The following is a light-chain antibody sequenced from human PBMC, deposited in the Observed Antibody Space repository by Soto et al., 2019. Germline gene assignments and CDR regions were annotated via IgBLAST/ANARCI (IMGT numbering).Light chain of an antibody. V-gene: IGLV1-44*01. CDR1: SSNIGSNT. J-gene: IGLJ2*01. CDR2: TDN. Sequence: QSVLTQSPSASGTPGQSVTISWSGSSSNIGSNTVNWYQQVPGMAPKLLSHTDNQRPSGVPDRFSGSKSGTSASLAITGLQSEDAADYYCGALDDSLNVVFGGGTTLTVL. CDR3: GALDDSLNVV.